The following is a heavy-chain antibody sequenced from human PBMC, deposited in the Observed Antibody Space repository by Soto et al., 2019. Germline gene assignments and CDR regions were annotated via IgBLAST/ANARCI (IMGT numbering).Heavy chain of an antibody. CDR1: GFTFSSHD. D-gene: IGHD6-13*01. J-gene: IGHJ4*02. Sequence: EVQLLESGGGLVQPGGSLRLSCEASGFTFSSHDMSWVRQAPGKGLEWVSAISGSDAGTFDADSVRGRFTISRDNSKNTLYLHMTSLRVEDTAIYYCTKDPFTRSSCYFEFWGQGSLVTVSS. V-gene: IGHV3-23*01. CDR2: ISGSDAGT. CDR3: TKDPFTRSSCYFEF.